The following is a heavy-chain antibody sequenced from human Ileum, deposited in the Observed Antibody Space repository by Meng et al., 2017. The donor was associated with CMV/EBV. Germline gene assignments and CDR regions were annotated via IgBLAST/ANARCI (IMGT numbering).Heavy chain of an antibody. CDR1: GASISSGDYH. CDR2: IYYSGGT. V-gene: IGHV4-31*03. J-gene: IGHJ4*01. D-gene: IGHD3-3*01. CDR3: ARDRGYDFWSGSHYFDY. Sequence: LRLSCTVSGASISSGDYHWNWIRQHPGKGLEWIGSIYYSGGTYYNPSLKGRVTISVDTSKNQFSLKLISVTAADTAFYYCARDRGYDFWSGSHYFDYWGQGTRVTVSS.